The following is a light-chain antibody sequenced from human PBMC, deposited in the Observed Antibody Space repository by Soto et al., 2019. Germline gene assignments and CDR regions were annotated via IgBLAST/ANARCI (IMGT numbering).Light chain of an antibody. J-gene: IGKJ1*01. Sequence: DIVMTQSPLSLPVTPGEPASISCRSSQSLLHSNGYNYLDWYLQKPGQSPQLLIYLGSNRASGVPDRVSGSGSGTEFTLKISRVEAEDVGVYYCMQPLQSWTFGQGTKVEIK. V-gene: IGKV2-28*01. CDR1: QSLLHSNGYNY. CDR2: LGS. CDR3: MQPLQSWT.